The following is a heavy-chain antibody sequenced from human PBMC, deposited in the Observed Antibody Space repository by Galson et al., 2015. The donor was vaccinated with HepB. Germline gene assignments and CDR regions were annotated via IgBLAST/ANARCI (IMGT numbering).Heavy chain of an antibody. D-gene: IGHD4-11*01. J-gene: IGHJ4*02. CDR3: VRGAPIYSHLPY. Sequence: SLRLSCATSGFTFSNDWMTWVRQVPGKGLEWVSRIKRDGTEINYADFVKGRFTISRDNGKNTLYLQMNNLRGEDTAVYYCVRGAPIYSHLPYWGQGTLVTVSS. V-gene: IGHV3-74*01. CDR2: IKRDGTEI. CDR1: GFTFSNDW.